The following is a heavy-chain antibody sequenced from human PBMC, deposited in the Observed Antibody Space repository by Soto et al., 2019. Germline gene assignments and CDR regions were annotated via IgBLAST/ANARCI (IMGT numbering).Heavy chain of an antibody. CDR2: IHWNDDN. D-gene: IGHD2-15*01. Sequence: QITLEETGPTLVKPTQTLTLTSTFSGFSLTTDRVGVGWIRQPPGKALEWLAVIHWNDDNHYSPSLKSRLTITKDTAKNQVVHTLTDMDPVDTATYYWTHRLVGSGQGYWGQGTLVTVSS. CDR3: THRLVGSGQGY. V-gene: IGHV2-5*01. J-gene: IGHJ4*02. CDR1: GFSLTTDRVG.